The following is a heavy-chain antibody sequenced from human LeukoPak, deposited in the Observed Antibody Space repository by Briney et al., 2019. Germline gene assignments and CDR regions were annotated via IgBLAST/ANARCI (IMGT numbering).Heavy chain of an antibody. CDR1: GGSISSSSYY. Sequence: PSETLSLTCTVSGGSISSSSYYWGWIRQPPGRGLEWIGRIYYSGSTYYNPSLKSRVTISVDTSKNQYSLKLSSVTAADTAVYYGARQHRPSGWYSSSSLDYWGQGTLVTVSS. D-gene: IGHD6-6*01. CDR2: IYYSGST. CDR3: ARQHRPSGWYSSSSLDY. J-gene: IGHJ4*02. V-gene: IGHV4-39*01.